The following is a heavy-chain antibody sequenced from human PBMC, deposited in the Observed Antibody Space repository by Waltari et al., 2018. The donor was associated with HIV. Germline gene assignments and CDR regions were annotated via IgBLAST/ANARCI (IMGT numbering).Heavy chain of an antibody. Sequence: QLQLQESGPGLVKPLETLSLTCPVSSGSISSSSYYWGWIRQPPGKGLEWIGSIYYSGSTYYNPSLKSRVTISIDTSKNQFSLKLSSVTAADTAVYYCATNPRSDYYYCGMNVWGQGTTVTVSS. J-gene: IGHJ6*02. V-gene: IGHV4-39*07. CDR1: SGSISSSSYY. CDR3: ATNPRSDYYYCGMNV. CDR2: IYYSGST.